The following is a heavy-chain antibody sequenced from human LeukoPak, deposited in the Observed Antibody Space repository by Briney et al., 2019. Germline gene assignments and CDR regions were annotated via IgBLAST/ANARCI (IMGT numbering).Heavy chain of an antibody. CDR1: GGSISSSGYF. CDR3: AREGLPGLCTSTSCYAVFDP. Sequence: KPSETLSLTCAVSGGSISSSGYFWGWIRQSPGNGLEWIGSLSSGGSTYYNPSLKSRVTISGDTAKNHVSLKLISVSAADTAVYYCAREGLPGLCTSTSCYAVFDPWGQGTLVTVSS. J-gene: IGHJ5*02. D-gene: IGHD2-2*01. V-gene: IGHV4-39*02. CDR2: LSSGGST.